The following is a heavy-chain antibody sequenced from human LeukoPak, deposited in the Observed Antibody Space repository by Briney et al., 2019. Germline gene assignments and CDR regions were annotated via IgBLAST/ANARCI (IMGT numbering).Heavy chain of an antibody. CDR2: IYSGGST. D-gene: IGHD2-21*02. CDR3: ARGGSLYCGGDCYPPSRYSAPNHHGMDV. J-gene: IGHJ6*02. Sequence: PGGSLRLSCAASGFTVSSNYMSWVRQAPGKGLEWVSVIYSGGSTYYADSVKGRFTISRDNSKNTLYLQMNSLRDGDTAVYYCARGGSLYCGGDCYPPSRYSAPNHHGMDVWGQGTTVTVSS. V-gene: IGHV3-66*01. CDR1: GFTVSSNY.